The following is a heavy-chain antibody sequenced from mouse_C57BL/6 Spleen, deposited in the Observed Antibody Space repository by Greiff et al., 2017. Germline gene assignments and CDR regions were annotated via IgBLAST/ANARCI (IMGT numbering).Heavy chain of an antibody. CDR2: IYPGSGST. CDR1: GYTFTSYW. J-gene: IGHJ4*01. V-gene: IGHV1-55*01. D-gene: IGHD2-2*01. Sequence: VQLQQPGAELVKPGASVKMSCKASGYTFTSYWITWVKQRPGQGLAWIGDIYPGSGSTNYNEKFKSKATLTVATSSSTAYMQLSSLTSEDSAVYYCARGRGYGYDGGYAMDYWGQGASVTVSS. CDR3: ARGRGYGYDGGYAMDY.